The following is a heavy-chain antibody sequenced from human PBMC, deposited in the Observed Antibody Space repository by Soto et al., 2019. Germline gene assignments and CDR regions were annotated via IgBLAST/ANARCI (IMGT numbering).Heavy chain of an antibody. Sequence: GGSLRLSCAASGFTFSSYSMNWVRQAPGKGLEWVSSISSSSSYIYYADSVKGRFTISRDNAKNSLYLQMNSLRAEDTAVYYCARDQRGWRGFRTHDYYYYYMDVWGKGTTVTVSS. CDR2: ISSSSSYI. CDR3: ARDQRGWRGFRTHDYYYYYMDV. V-gene: IGHV3-21*01. D-gene: IGHD6-19*01. CDR1: GFTFSSYS. J-gene: IGHJ6*03.